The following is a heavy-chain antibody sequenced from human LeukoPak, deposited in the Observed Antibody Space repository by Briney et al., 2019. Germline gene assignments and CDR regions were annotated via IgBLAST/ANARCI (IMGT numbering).Heavy chain of an antibody. J-gene: IGHJ3*02. D-gene: IGHD3-3*01. CDR2: ISSSGSTI. Sequence: PGGSLRLSCAASGFTFSSYEMNWVRQAPGKGLEWVSYISSSGSTIYYADSVKGRFTISRDNAKNTLYLQMNSLRAEDTAVYYCARGSYYDFWSGYDAFDIWGQGTMVTVSS. V-gene: IGHV3-48*03. CDR1: GFTFSSYE. CDR3: ARGSYYDFWSGYDAFDI.